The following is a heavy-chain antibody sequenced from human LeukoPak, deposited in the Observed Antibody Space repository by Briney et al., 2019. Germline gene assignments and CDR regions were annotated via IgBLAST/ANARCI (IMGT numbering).Heavy chain of an antibody. Sequence: GGSLRLSCAASGFTFSSYNMNWVRQAPGKGLEWVSFISSSSSNIYYADSVKGRFTISRDNAKNSLYLQMNSLRDEDTAVYYCARLYYYGSGSSDYWGQRTLVTVSS. CDR1: GFTFSSYN. CDR2: ISSSSSNI. CDR3: ARLYYYGSGSSDY. V-gene: IGHV3-48*02. D-gene: IGHD3-10*01. J-gene: IGHJ4*02.